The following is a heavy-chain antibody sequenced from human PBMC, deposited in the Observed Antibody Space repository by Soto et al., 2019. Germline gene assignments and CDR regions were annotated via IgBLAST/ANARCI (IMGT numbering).Heavy chain of an antibody. J-gene: IGHJ4*02. CDR2: IYNDGTYS. CDR1: GFIFKMYW. V-gene: IGHV3-74*01. CDR3: TRGPRPISTGTGAY. Sequence: EVQLVDSGGGLVPPGGSVRLSCAASGFIFKMYWMHWVRQSPGKGLVWISRIYNDGTYSDYADSVRGRFTISRDNVNDTLYLQMNNLRAEDSGLYYCTRGPRPISTGTGAYWGQGTQVTVSS. D-gene: IGHD3-10*01.